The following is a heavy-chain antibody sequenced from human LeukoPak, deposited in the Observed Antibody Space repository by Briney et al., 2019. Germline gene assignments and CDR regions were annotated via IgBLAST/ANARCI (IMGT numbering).Heavy chain of an antibody. D-gene: IGHD6-6*01. J-gene: IGHJ5*02. CDR1: GGSFSSYY. CDR3: ARGSPRGSSSRFDP. Sequence: SETLSLTCAVYGGSFSSYYWSWIRQPPGKGLEWIGEINHSGSTNYNPSLKSRVTISVDTSKNQFSLKLSSVTAADTAVYYCARGSPRGSSSRFDPWGQGTLVTVSS. CDR2: INHSGST. V-gene: IGHV4-34*01.